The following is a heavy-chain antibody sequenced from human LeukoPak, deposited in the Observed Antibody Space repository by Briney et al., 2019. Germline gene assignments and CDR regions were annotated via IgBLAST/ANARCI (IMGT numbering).Heavy chain of an antibody. Sequence: GSLRLSCAASGFIVSHNYMTWVRQPPGKGLEWIGEIYHSGSTNYNPSLKSRVTISVDKSKNQFSLKLSSVTAADTAVYYCASDPQTRIQMWSNWFDPWGQGTLVTVSS. CDR2: IYHSGST. CDR1: GFIVSHNY. V-gene: IGHV4-4*02. CDR3: ASDPQTRIQMWSNWFDP. J-gene: IGHJ5*02. D-gene: IGHD5-18*01.